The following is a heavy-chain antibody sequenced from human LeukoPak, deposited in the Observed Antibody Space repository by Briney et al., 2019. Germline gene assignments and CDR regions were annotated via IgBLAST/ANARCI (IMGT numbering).Heavy chain of an antibody. Sequence: GGSLRLSCAASGFTFGTYWMHWVRQGPGEGLVWVSRINPDGSSTTYADSVKGRFTISRDNAKNTLYLQMSSLRAEDTGMYYCARGRYYYDPLDYWGQGTLVTVSS. J-gene: IGHJ4*02. CDR1: GFTFGTYW. CDR3: ARGRYYYDPLDY. CDR2: INPDGSST. V-gene: IGHV3-74*01. D-gene: IGHD3-22*01.